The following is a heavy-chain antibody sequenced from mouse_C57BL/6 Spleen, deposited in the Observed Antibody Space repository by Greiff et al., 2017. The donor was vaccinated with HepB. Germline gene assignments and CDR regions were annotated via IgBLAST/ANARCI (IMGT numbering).Heavy chain of an antibody. J-gene: IGHJ4*01. CDR2: IDPSDSYT. Sequence: VQLQQPGAELVMPGASVKLSCKASGYTFTSYWMHWVKQRPGQGLEWIGEIDPSDSYTNYNQKFKGKSTLTVDKSSSTAYMQLSSLTSEDSAVYYCARVRWGMDYWGQGTSVTVSS. V-gene: IGHV1-69*01. CDR1: GYTFTSYW. D-gene: IGHD1-1*01. CDR3: ARVRWGMDY.